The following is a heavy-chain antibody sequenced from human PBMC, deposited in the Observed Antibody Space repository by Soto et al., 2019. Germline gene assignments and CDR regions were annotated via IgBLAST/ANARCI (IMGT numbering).Heavy chain of an antibody. Sequence: QVQLQQWGAGLLKPSETLSLTCAVYGGSFSGYYWSWIRQPPGKGLEWIGEINHSGSTNYNPSLKSRVTISVDTSKNQFSLKLSSVTAADTAVYYCARITLGGYKNDYWGQGTLVTVSS. J-gene: IGHJ4*02. D-gene: IGHD5-12*01. CDR1: GGSFSGYY. CDR2: INHSGST. V-gene: IGHV4-34*01. CDR3: ARITLGGYKNDY.